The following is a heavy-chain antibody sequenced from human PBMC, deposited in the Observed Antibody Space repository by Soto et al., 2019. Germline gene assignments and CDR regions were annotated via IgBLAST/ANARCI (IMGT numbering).Heavy chain of an antibody. D-gene: IGHD3-22*01. CDR2: ISSSSSPI. Sequence: EVQLVESGGGLVQPGGSLRLSCAASGFTFSSYSMNWVRQAPGKGLEWVSYISSSSSPIYYADSVKGRFTISRDNAKNSLYLQMNSLRYEDTAVYYCARRGYDSGGYYYVFDYWGQGTLVTVSS. CDR1: GFTFSSYS. CDR3: ARRGYDSGGYYYVFDY. J-gene: IGHJ4*02. V-gene: IGHV3-48*02.